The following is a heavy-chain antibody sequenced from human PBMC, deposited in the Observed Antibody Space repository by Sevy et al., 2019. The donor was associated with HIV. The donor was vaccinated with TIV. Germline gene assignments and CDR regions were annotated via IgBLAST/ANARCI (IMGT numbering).Heavy chain of an antibody. Sequence: GESLKISCKGSGYSFSNYWIGWVRQMPGKGLELMGIIYPGDSDTRYSPSFQGQVTISVDKSTSTAYLHWSRLRASDTAMYYCARFGSYRLAYYGMDVWGQGTTVTVSS. CDR1: GYSFSNYW. D-gene: IGHD3-9*01. CDR2: IYPGDSDT. J-gene: IGHJ6*02. CDR3: ARFGSYRLAYYGMDV. V-gene: IGHV5-51*01.